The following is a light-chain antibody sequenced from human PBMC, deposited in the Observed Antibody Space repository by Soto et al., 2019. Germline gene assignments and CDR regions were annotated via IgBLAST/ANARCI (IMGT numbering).Light chain of an antibody. CDR1: QSISNY. CDR3: QQSYDTPYT. J-gene: IGKJ2*01. Sequence: DIQMTHSPSSLSASVGDRVTITCRASQSISNYLNWFQQKQGKAPKLLIYAASSLQSGVPSRFSGSGSGTDFTLTISSLQPEDFATYYCQQSYDTPYTFGQGTKLEIK. CDR2: AAS. V-gene: IGKV1-39*01.